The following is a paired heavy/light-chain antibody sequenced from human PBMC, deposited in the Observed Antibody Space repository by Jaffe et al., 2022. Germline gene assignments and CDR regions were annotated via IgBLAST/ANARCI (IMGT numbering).Heavy chain of an antibody. V-gene: IGHV3-23*01. Sequence: EVQLLESGGGLVQPGGSLRLSCAASGFTFSSYAMSWVRQAPGKGLEWVSAISGSGGSTYYADSVKGRFTISRDNSKNTLYLQMNSLRAEDTAVYYCAKDRIPYYDFWSGFSSNWFDPWGQGTLVTVSS. CDR1: GFTFSSYA. D-gene: IGHD3-3*01. CDR2: ISGSGGST. CDR3: AKDRIPYYDFWSGFSSNWFDP. J-gene: IGHJ5*02.
Light chain of an antibody. CDR3: QSYDSSLSRV. V-gene: IGLV1-40*01. J-gene: IGLJ2*01. CDR1: SSNIGAGYD. Sequence: QSVLTQPPSVSGAPGQRVTISCTGSSSNIGAGYDVHWYQQLPGTAPKLLIYGNSNRPSGVPDRFSGSKSGTSASLAITGLQAEDEADYYCQSYDSSLSRVFGGGTKLTVL. CDR2: GNS.